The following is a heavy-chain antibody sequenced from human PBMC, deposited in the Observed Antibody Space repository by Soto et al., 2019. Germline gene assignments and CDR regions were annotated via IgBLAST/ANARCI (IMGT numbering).Heavy chain of an antibody. J-gene: IGHJ4*02. Sequence: GGSLRLSCAASEFALTNYEMNWVRKAPGKGREWVSYISLSGSTIYYADPVKGRFTISRDDAKDSLYLEMDSLRADDTAVYYCARESFSASPNFFDYWGQGTLVTVSS. D-gene: IGHD1-26*01. V-gene: IGHV3-48*03. CDR2: ISLSGSTI. CDR1: EFALTNYE. CDR3: ARESFSASPNFFDY.